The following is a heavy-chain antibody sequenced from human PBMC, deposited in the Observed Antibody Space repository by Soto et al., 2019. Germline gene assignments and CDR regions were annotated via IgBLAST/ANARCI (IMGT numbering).Heavy chain of an antibody. J-gene: IGHJ4*02. D-gene: IGHD3-22*01. CDR2: ISAYNGNT. V-gene: IGHV1-18*01. CDR3: ARKDYYDSSGYRRDFDY. CDR1: GYTFTSYG. Sequence: QVQLVQSGAEVKKPGASVKVSCKASGYTFTSYGISWVRQAPGQGLEWMGWISAYNGNTNYAQKLQGRATMTTDTSTSTAYMELRSLRSDDTAVYYCARKDYYDSSGYRRDFDYGGQGTLVTVSS.